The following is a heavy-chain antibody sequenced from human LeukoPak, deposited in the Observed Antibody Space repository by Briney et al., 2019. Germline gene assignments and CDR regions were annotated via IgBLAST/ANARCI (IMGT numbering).Heavy chain of an antibody. Sequence: ASQTLSLTCTVSGGSISSGGYYWSWIRQHPGKGLEWIGYIYYSGSTYYNPSLKSRVTISVDTSKNQFSLKLSSVTAADTAVYYCARDEDDSSGYYYFQHWGQGTLVTVSS. D-gene: IGHD3-22*01. V-gene: IGHV4-31*03. CDR3: ARDEDDSSGYYYFQH. CDR1: GGSISSGGYY. CDR2: IYYSGST. J-gene: IGHJ1*01.